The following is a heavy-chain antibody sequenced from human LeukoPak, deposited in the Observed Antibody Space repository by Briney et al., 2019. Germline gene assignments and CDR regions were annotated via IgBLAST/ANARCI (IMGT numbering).Heavy chain of an antibody. D-gene: IGHD3-22*01. CDR3: ARDNYYDSSGPHFGN. Sequence: GGSLRLSCAASGFTFSNYHMSWIRQAPGKGLEWVSYISNTGTSISYTDSVEGRFTISRDNAKNSLYLQMSSLRAEDTAVYYCARDNYYDSSGPHFGNWGQGTLVTVSS. V-gene: IGHV3-11*01. J-gene: IGHJ4*02. CDR2: ISNTGTSI. CDR1: GFTFSNYH.